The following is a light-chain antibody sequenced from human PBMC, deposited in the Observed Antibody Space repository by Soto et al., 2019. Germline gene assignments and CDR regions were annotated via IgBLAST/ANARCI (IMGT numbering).Light chain of an antibody. CDR2: KAS. V-gene: IGKV1-5*03. J-gene: IGKJ5*01. CDR3: QKRSDWPPN. CDR1: QSISSW. Sequence: DIQMTHSPSTLSASVVYIVTITFRASQSISSWLAWYQQKPGKAPKLLIYKASSLESGVPSRFSGSGSGTEFTLTISSLEPEDFAVYFCQKRSDWPPNFGQGTRLEIK.